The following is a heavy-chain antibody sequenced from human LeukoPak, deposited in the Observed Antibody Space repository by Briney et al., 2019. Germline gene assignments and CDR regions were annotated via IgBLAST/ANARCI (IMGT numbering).Heavy chain of an antibody. J-gene: IGHJ6*02. CDR2: FDPEDGET. CDR1: GYTLTELS. Sequence: ASGKVCCKVSGYTLTELSIHWVRQAPGKGLEWTGGFDPEDGETIYAQKFQGRVTMTEDTSTDTAYMELSSLRSEDTAVYYCATSRAFDYGMDVWGQGTTVTVSS. V-gene: IGHV1-24*01. CDR3: ATSRAFDYGMDV.